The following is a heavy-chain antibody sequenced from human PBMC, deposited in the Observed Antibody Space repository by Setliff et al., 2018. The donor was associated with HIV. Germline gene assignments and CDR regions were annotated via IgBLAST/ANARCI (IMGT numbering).Heavy chain of an antibody. V-gene: IGHV4-4*07. CDR3: ARVFPPIRGAPFGTPPGAFDI. CDR1: GCSISPYY. Sequence: SETLSLTCSVSGCSISPYYWSWIRQPAGKGLEWIGRIYISGNTIYNPSLKSRVTMSVDTSKIQFSLILNSVTAADTAVYYCARVFPPIRGAPFGTPPGAFDIWGQGTKVTVSS. D-gene: IGHD2-2*02. J-gene: IGHJ3*02. CDR2: IYISGNT.